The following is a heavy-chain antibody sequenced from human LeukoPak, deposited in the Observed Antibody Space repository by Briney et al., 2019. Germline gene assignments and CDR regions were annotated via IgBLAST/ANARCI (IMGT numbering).Heavy chain of an antibody. CDR2: ISWNSGSI. CDR3: AKDQNPQNYCSSTSCYSY. V-gene: IGHV3-9*01. D-gene: IGHD2-2*01. CDR1: GFTFDDYA. J-gene: IGHJ4*02. Sequence: PGGSLRLSCAASGFTFDDYAMHWVRQAPGKGLEWVSGISWNSGSIGYADSVKGRLTISRGNVKNSLHLQMNSLRAEDTALYYCAKDQNPQNYCSSTSCYSYWGQGTLVTVSS.